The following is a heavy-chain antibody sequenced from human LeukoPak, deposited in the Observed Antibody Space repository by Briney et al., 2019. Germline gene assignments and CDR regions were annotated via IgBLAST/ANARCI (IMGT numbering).Heavy chain of an antibody. D-gene: IGHD3-16*01. Sequence: ASVTVSFKASGYTFTSYDINWVRQATGQGLEWMGWMNPNSGNTGYTQKFQGRVTMTRNTSISTAYMELSSLRSEDTAVYYCARVTFGWFDPWGQGTLVTVSS. J-gene: IGHJ5*02. CDR3: ARVTFGWFDP. CDR2: MNPNSGNT. CDR1: GYTFTSYD. V-gene: IGHV1-8*01.